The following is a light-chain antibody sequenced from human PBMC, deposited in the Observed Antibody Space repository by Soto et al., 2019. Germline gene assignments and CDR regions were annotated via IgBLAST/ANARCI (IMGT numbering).Light chain of an antibody. CDR2: DAS. CDR1: QSVSSY. CDR3: QQRSNWPPSIT. J-gene: IGKJ5*01. Sequence: EIVLTQSPATLSLSPGERDTLSCMASQSVSSYLAWYQQNPGQAPRLLIYDASNRATGIPARFSGSGSGTDFTLTISSLEPEDFAVYYCQQRSNWPPSITVGPGTRLEIK. V-gene: IGKV3-11*01.